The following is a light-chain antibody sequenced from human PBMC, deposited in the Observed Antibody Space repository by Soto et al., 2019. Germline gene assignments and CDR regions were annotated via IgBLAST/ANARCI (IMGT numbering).Light chain of an antibody. CDR1: SSDVGGYNY. J-gene: IGLJ1*01. V-gene: IGLV2-11*01. CDR2: DVS. CDR3: CSYVGNNIFV. Sequence: QSALTQPRSASGSPGQSITISCTGTSSDVGGYNYVSWYQQHPAKAPKLIIFDVSKRPSGVPNRFSGSKSGNTASLTISGLRAEDEADYYCCSYVGNNIFVFGTGTKLTVL.